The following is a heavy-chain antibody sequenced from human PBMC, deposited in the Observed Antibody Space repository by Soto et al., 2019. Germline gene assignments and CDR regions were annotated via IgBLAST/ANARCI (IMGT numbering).Heavy chain of an antibody. CDR2: IIPMFGTA. V-gene: IGHV1-69*01. CDR1: GDTFSSYA. D-gene: IGHD3-22*01. CDR3: ARVGPAHYYDSSGYYSPLDY. J-gene: IGHJ4*02. Sequence: QVQLVQSGAEVKKPGSSVKVSCKASGDTFSSYAINWVRQAPGQGLEWMGGIIPMFGTANYAQKLKGRVTITEGESTSTVYMELSSLRSEDTAVYYCARVGPAHYYDSSGYYSPLDYWGQGTLVTVSS.